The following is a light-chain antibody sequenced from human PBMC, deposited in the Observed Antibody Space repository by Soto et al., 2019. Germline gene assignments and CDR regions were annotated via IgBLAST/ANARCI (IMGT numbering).Light chain of an antibody. J-gene: IGKJ5*01. Sequence: IQMTQSPSSLSASLLDRVTITCRASQDIGSHLAWYQQKPEKAPKSLIYFASTLQSGVPSRFSASGSGTDFTLTISSLQPEDFATYYCQQFRSFPITFGQGTRLEI. V-gene: IGKV1D-16*01. CDR3: QQFRSFPIT. CDR1: QDIGSH. CDR2: FAS.